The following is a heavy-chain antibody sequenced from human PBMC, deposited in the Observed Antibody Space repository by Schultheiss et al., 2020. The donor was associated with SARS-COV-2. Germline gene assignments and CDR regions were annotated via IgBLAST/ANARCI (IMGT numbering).Heavy chain of an antibody. CDR2: ISAYNGNT. CDR3: ARYCSSTSYLIKYYYYYGMDV. Sequence: ASVKVSCKASGYTFTSYGISWVRQAPGQGLEWMGWISAYNGNTNYAQKLQGRVTMTTDTSTSTAYMELRSLRSDDTAVYYCARYCSSTSYLIKYYYYYGMDVWGQGTTVTVSS. J-gene: IGHJ6*02. V-gene: IGHV1-18*01. CDR1: GYTFTSYG. D-gene: IGHD2-2*01.